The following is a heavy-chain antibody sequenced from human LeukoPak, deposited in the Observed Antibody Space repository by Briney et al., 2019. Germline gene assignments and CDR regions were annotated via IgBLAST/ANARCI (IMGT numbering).Heavy chain of an antibody. CDR1: GYSISSGYY. J-gene: IGHJ6*03. Sequence: SETLSLTCAVSGYSISSGYYWGWIRQPPGKGLEWIGSIYHSWSTYYNPSLKSRVTISVDTSKNQFSLKLSSVTAADTAVYYCARGLTYYDFWSGHHPGSYYMDVWGKGTTVTVSS. CDR3: ARGLTYYDFWSGHHPGSYYMDV. V-gene: IGHV4-38-2*01. D-gene: IGHD3-3*01. CDR2: IYHSWST.